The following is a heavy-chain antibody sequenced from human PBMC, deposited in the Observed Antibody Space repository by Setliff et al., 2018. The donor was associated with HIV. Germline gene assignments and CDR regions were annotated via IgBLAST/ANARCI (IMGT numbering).Heavy chain of an antibody. D-gene: IGHD3-22*01. CDR3: ATIVESSGYHGGNYFDF. J-gene: IGHJ4*02. CDR1: GFIFSSYG. CDR2: IRYDGSNK. Sequence: GESLKISCAASGFIFSSYGMHWVRQAPGKGLEWVAFIRYDGSNKYYADSVKGRFTTSRDNSKNTLYLQMNSLRAEDTAVYYCATIVESSGYHGGNYFDFWGRGSLVTVSS. V-gene: IGHV3-30*02.